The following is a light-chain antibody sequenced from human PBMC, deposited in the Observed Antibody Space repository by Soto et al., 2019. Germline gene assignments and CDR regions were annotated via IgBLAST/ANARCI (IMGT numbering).Light chain of an antibody. V-gene: IGKV4-1*01. CDR2: WAS. Sequence: DFVMTQSPDSLAVSLGEGATINCKSSQTVLYSSNNKNFLAWYQQKPGQPPKLLIYWASTRESGVPDRFSGSGSGTDFTLTISSLQAEDVAVYYCQQYYSTPGTFGQGTKLEIK. CDR3: QQYYSTPGT. CDR1: QTVLYSSNNKNF. J-gene: IGKJ2*02.